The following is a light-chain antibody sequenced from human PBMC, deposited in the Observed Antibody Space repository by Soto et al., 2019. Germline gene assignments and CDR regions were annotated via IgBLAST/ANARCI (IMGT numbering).Light chain of an antibody. V-gene: IGLV2-14*03. Sequence: QSALTQPASVSGSPGQSITISCTGTCSDIGGYNYVSWYQHHPGKAPKLIIFDVSHWPSGVSNRFSASKSGNTASLPISGLQNEDEADYYCSTYSSGATYVFGTGTKLTVL. CDR1: CSDIGGYNY. CDR2: DVS. CDR3: STYSSGATYV. J-gene: IGLJ1*01.